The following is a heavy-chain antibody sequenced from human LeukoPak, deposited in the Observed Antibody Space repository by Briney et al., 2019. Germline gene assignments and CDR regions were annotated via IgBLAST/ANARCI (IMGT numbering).Heavy chain of an antibody. J-gene: IGHJ4*02. CDR1: GFTFSSYW. CDR2: INSDGSST. Sequence: QPGGSLRLSCAASGFTFSSYWMHWVRQAPGKGLVWVSRINSDGSSTSYADSVKGRFTISRDNAKNTLYLQMNSLRAADTAVYYCARDGGSYHIDYWGQGTLVTVSS. CDR3: ARDGGSYHIDY. D-gene: IGHD1-26*01. V-gene: IGHV3-74*01.